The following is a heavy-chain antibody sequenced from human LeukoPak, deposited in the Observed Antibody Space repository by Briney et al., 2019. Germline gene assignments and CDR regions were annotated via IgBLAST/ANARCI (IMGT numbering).Heavy chain of an antibody. V-gene: IGHV4-34*01. CDR2: INHSGST. Sequence: SETLSLTCAVYGGSFSGYYWSWIRQPPGKGLEWIGEINHSGSTNYNPSLKSRVTISVDTSKNQFSLKLSSVTAADTTVYYCARGRGRRYMDVWGKGTTVTVSS. D-gene: IGHD3-10*01. CDR3: ARGRGRRYMDV. CDR1: GGSFSGYY. J-gene: IGHJ6*03.